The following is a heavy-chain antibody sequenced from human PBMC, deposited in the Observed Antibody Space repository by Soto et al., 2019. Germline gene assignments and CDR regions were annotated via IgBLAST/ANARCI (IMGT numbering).Heavy chain of an antibody. Sequence: SGPTLVNPTQTLTLTCTFSGFSLTTRTVGVGWVRHPPGEALKWLALIYCDGDKRYTPSLTNRHTIAKDTSNNQVVLTMTNMDPVHTATYYCVHATWALFDFWGPGTRVTVSS. CDR1: GFSLTTRTVG. CDR3: VHATWALFDF. D-gene: IGHD1-26*01. V-gene: IGHV2-5*02. J-gene: IGHJ4*01. CDR2: IYCDGDK.